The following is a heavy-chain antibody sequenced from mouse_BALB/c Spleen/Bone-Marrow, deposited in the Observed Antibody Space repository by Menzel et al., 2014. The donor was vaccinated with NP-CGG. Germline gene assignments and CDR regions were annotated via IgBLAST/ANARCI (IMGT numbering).Heavy chain of an antibody. V-gene: IGHV5-9-1*01. Sequence: EVKVVESGGGLVKPGGSLKLSCAASGFTFSSYAMSWVRQTPEKRLEWVATISSGGSYTYYPDSVKGRFTISRDNAKNTLYLQMSSLRSEDTAIYYCARPPDGYYWFTYWGQGTLVTVSA. CDR3: ARPPDGYYWFTY. CDR2: ISSGGSYT. CDR1: GFTFSSYA. D-gene: IGHD2-3*01. J-gene: IGHJ3*01.